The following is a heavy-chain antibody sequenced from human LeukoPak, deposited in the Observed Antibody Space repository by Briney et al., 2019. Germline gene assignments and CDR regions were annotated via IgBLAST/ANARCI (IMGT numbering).Heavy chain of an antibody. J-gene: IGHJ4*02. V-gene: IGHV3-64*01. Sequence: GGSLRLSCEASGIAFSSYSMCWVRQAPGKGLEYVSAITSNGGSTYYVNSVKGRFTISRDNSKSTLYLQMDSLIAEDMAVYFCARPQGGYCDYWGQGTLVTVSS. CDR2: ITSNGGST. CDR3: ARPQGGYCDY. CDR1: GIAFSSYS.